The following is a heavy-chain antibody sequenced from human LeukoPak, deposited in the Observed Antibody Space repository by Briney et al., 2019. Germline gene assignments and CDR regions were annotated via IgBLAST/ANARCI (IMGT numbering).Heavy chain of an antibody. CDR1: GGSISNYY. CDR3: ARDDRSMIGAFDI. J-gene: IGHJ3*02. Sequence: SETLSLTCTVSGGSISNYYWSWIRQPPGKGLEWIGYIYYSGCTNYNPSLKSRVTISVDTSKNQFSLKLSSVTAADTAVYYCARDDRSMIGAFDIWGQGTMVTVSS. CDR2: IYYSGCT. D-gene: IGHD3-22*01. V-gene: IGHV4-59*01.